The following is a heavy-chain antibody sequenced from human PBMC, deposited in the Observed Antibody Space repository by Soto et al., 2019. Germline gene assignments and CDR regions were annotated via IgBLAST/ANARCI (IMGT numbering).Heavy chain of an antibody. J-gene: IGHJ4*02. CDR3: AKGTYYYGSAPYYFDY. Sequence: PGGSLRLSCAASGFTFSSYAMSWVRQAPGKGLEWVSAISGSGGSTYYADSVKGRFTISRDNSKNTLYLQMNSLRAEDTAVYYCAKGTYYYGSAPYYFDYWGQETLVTVSS. CDR2: ISGSGGST. D-gene: IGHD3-10*01. V-gene: IGHV3-23*01. CDR1: GFTFSSYA.